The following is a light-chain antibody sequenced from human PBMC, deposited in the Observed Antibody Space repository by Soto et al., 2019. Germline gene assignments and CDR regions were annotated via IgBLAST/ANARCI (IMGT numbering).Light chain of an antibody. CDR2: EVS. CDR1: SSDVGSYNL. Sequence: QSVLTQPASVSGSPGQSITISCTGTSSDVGSYNLVSWYQQHPGKVPKVMIYEVSKRPSGVSNRFSGSKSGNTASLTISGLQAEDEADYYCCSHGGSRTFMIFGGGTQLTVL. CDR3: CSHGGSRTFMI. V-gene: IGLV2-23*02. J-gene: IGLJ2*01.